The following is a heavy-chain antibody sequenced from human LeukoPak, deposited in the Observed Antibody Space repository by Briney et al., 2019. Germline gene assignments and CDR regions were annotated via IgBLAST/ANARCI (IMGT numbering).Heavy chain of an antibody. CDR3: ARLAATHSTFDY. Sequence: VASVKVSCKASGYIFNGYYIHWVRQAPGQGLEWMGWINPNSGGTNYAQKFQGRVTMTRDTSISTAYMELSRLRSDDTAVYYCARLAATHSTFDYWGQGTLVTVSS. J-gene: IGHJ4*02. D-gene: IGHD2-15*01. CDR2: INPNSGGT. V-gene: IGHV1-2*02. CDR1: GYIFNGYY.